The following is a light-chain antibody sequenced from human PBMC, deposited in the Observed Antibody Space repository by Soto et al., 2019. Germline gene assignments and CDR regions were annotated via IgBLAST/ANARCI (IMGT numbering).Light chain of an antibody. CDR2: KAS. Sequence: DIQMTQSPSTLSASVGDRLTITCRASQSIVTWLAWYQQKSGKAPKLLIFKASSLESGVPSRFSGSGSGTEFTLTISSLQPDDFATYYCQQYSTYPYTFGQGTKLEIK. J-gene: IGKJ2*01. V-gene: IGKV1-5*03. CDR1: QSIVTW. CDR3: QQYSTYPYT.